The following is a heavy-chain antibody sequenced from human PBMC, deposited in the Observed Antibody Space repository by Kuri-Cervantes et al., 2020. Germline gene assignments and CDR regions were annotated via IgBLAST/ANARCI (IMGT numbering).Heavy chain of an antibody. CDR2: IFHSGST. D-gene: IGHD2-15*01. Sequence: SETLSLTCVVSGDSISSSNWWTWVRQPPGKGLEWIGEIFHSGSTNQNPSLKSRVTISVDTSKNQFSLKLSSVTAADTAVYYCARGGYWSGGSCYDDAFDIWGQGTMVTVSS. CDR3: ARGGYWSGGSCYDDAFDI. J-gene: IGHJ3*02. V-gene: IGHV4-4*02. CDR1: GDSISSSNW.